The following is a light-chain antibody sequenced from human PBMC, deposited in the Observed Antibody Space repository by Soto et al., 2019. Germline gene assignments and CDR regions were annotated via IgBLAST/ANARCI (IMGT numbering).Light chain of an antibody. CDR1: QSVLYSSNNKNY. Sequence: DIVMTQSPDSLAVSLGERDNINCKSSQSVLYSSNNKNYLSWYQQKPGQPPKLLIYWASTRESGVPDRFSGSGSGTDFTLTISSLQAEDVAVYYCQQSYSTPPITFGQGTRLEI. CDR2: WAS. V-gene: IGKV4-1*01. J-gene: IGKJ5*01. CDR3: QQSYSTPPIT.